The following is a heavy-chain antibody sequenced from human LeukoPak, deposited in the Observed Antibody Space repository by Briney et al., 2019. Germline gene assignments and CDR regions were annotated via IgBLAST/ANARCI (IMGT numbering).Heavy chain of an antibody. CDR1: GFTFSSYG. V-gene: IGHV3-30*02. CDR2: IRYDGSNK. J-gene: IGHJ2*01. D-gene: IGHD2-8*01. CDR3: ARPNGGRSYWYFDL. Sequence: GGSLRLSCAASGFTFSSYGMHWVRQAPGKGLEWVAFIRYDGSNKYYADSVKGRFTISRDNAKNSLYLQMNSLRAEDTAVYYCARPNGGRSYWYFDLWGRGTLVTVSS.